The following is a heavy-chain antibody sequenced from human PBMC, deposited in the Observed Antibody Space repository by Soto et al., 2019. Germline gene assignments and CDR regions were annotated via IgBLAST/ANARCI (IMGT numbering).Heavy chain of an antibody. V-gene: IGHV4-59*01. CDR3: ARDLGRDSTPH. CDR1: GGSISSYY. Sequence: SETLSLTCTVSGGSISSYYWSWIRQPPGKGLEWIGYIYYSGSTNYNPSLKSRVTISVDTSKNQFSLKLSSVTAADTAVSYCARDLGRDSTPHWGQGTLVPVSS. D-gene: IGHD2-21*02. J-gene: IGHJ1*01. CDR2: IYYSGST.